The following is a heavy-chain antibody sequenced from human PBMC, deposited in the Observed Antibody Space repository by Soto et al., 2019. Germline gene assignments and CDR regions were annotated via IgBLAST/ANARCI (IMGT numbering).Heavy chain of an antibody. Sequence: QLQLQESGSGLVKPSQTLSLTCAVSGGSVSSGGYSWSWIRQPPGKGLEWIGYIYHSGSTYYNPSLKSRVTISVDRSKNQFSLKLSSVTAADTALYYCASAFGSSGYRWGQGTLVTVSS. V-gene: IGHV4-30-2*01. CDR1: GGSVSSGGYS. CDR3: ASAFGSSGYR. J-gene: IGHJ4*02. CDR2: IYHSGST. D-gene: IGHD3-22*01.